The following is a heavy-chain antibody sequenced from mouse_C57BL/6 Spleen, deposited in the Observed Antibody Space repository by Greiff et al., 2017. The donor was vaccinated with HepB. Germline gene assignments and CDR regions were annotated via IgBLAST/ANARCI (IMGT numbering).Heavy chain of an antibody. V-gene: IGHV5-17*01. CDR2: ISSGSSTI. D-gene: IGHD1-1*01. J-gene: IGHJ3*01. CDR3: ARDYYYGSSGTWCAY. CDR1: GFTFRDYG. Sequence: DVQLVESGGGLVKPGGSLKLSCAASGFTFRDYGMHWVRQAPEKGLEWVAYISSGSSTIYYADTVKGRFTISRDNAKNTLFLQMTSLRSEDTAMYYCARDYYYGSSGTWCAYWGQGTLVTVSA.